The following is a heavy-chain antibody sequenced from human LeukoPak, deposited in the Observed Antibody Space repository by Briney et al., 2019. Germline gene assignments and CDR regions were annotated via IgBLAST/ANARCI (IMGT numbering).Heavy chain of an antibody. V-gene: IGHV3-30*18. D-gene: IGHD6-19*01. J-gene: IGHJ6*02. CDR1: GFTFSSYG. CDR3: AKDRRGSSGWYHYYYGMDV. CDR2: ISYDGSNK. Sequence: GRSLRLSCAASGFTFSSYGMHWVRQAPGKGLEWVAVISYDGSNKYYADSVKGRFTISRDNSKNTLYLQMNSLRAEDTAVYYCAKDRRGSSGWYHYYYGMDVWGQGTTVTASS.